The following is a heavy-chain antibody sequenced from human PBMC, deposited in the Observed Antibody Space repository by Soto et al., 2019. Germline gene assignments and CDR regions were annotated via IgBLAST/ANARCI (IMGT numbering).Heavy chain of an antibody. CDR3: ARSPSNYFDY. CDR1: GFTSSSYA. V-gene: IGHV3-30-3*01. J-gene: IGHJ4*02. Sequence: GGSLRLSCAASGFTSSSYAMHWVRQAPGKGLEWVAVISYDGRTQYYADSVKGRFTISRDNSKHTLYLQMNSLRAEDSAVYSCARSPSNYFDYWGQGTLVTVSS. CDR2: ISYDGRTQ.